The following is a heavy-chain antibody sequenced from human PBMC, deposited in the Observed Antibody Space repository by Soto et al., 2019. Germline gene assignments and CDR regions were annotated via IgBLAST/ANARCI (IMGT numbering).Heavy chain of an antibody. J-gene: IGHJ4*02. Sequence: PGGSLRLSCAASGFTFSYYAMNWVRQSPGKGLEWVSSISSSGTYIYYADSLKGRFTISRDNAKNSVDLQMNSLRADDTAVYYCARVRMYYSSSQAAYYLDYWGQGVLVTVSS. D-gene: IGHD6-13*01. CDR2: ISSSGTYI. V-gene: IGHV3-21*01. CDR1: GFTFSYYA. CDR3: ARVRMYYSSSQAAYYLDY.